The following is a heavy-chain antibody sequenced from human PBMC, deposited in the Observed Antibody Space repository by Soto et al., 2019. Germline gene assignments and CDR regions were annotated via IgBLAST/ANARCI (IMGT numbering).Heavy chain of an antibody. Sequence: SETLSLTCTVSGGSISSYYWSWIRQPPGRGLEWIGYIYYSGSTNYNPSLKSRVTISVDTSKNQFSLKLSSVTAADTAVYYCARATSSGWKYYFDYWGHGTLVTVSS. V-gene: IGHV4-59*01. CDR1: GGSISSYY. J-gene: IGHJ4*01. CDR2: IYYSGST. D-gene: IGHD6-19*01. CDR3: ARATSSGWKYYFDY.